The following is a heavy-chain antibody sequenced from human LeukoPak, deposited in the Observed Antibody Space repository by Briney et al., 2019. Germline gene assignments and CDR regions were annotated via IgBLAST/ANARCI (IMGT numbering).Heavy chain of an antibody. Sequence: SETLSLTCAVYGGSFSGYYWGWIRQPPGKGLEWIGEINHSGSTNYNPSLKSRVTISVDTSKNQFSLKLSSVTAADTAVYYCARHPRYYSAGYMDVWGKGTSVTVSS. CDR1: GGSFSGYY. D-gene: IGHD4-11*01. CDR2: INHSGST. J-gene: IGHJ6*03. V-gene: IGHV4-34*01. CDR3: ARHPRYYSAGYMDV.